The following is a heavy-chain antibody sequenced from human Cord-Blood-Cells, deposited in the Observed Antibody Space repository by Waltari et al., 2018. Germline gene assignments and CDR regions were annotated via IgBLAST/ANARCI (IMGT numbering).Heavy chain of an antibody. D-gene: IGHD6-13*01. J-gene: IGHJ4*02. Sequence: QVQLVQSGAEVKKPGASVKVSCKASGYTFTGYYMHWVRQAPGQGLEWMGWINPNSGGKNDAQKFQGRGTMTRDTSISTAYMELSRLRSDDTAVYYCARVRNRYSSSWYDYWGQGTLVTVSS. CDR2: INPNSGGK. CDR1: GYTFTGYY. CDR3: ARVRNRYSSSWYDY. V-gene: IGHV1-2*02.